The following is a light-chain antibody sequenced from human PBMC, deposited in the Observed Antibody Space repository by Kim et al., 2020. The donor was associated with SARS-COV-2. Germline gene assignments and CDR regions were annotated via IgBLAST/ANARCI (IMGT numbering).Light chain of an antibody. CDR2: DVN. CDR1: GSDVGGYNY. CDR3: NSFTSSTTWI. V-gene: IGLV2-14*03. J-gene: IGLJ2*01. Sequence: QSALTQPASVSGSPGQSITLSCTGTGSDVGGYNYVSWYQQHPGKVPKLIIYDVNNRPSGVSNRFSGSKSGNTASLTISGLQAEDEADYYCNSFTSSTTWIFGGGTQLTV.